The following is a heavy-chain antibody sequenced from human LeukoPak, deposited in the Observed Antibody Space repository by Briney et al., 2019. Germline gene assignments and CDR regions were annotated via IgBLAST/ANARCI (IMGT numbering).Heavy chain of an antibody. CDR1: GGSISSSSYY. J-gene: IGHJ4*02. Sequence: SETLSLTCTVSGGSISSSSYYWSWIRQPAGKELEWIGRIFTTGGANYNPSLKSRVTMSLDTSKNLFSLKLNSVTAADTAVYYCVRDGSSWGLLWGQGALVTVSS. V-gene: IGHV4-61*02. CDR2: IFTTGGA. D-gene: IGHD7-27*01. CDR3: VRDGSSWGLL.